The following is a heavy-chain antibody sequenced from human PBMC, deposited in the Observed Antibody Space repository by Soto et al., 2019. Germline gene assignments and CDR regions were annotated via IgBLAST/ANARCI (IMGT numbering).Heavy chain of an antibody. CDR2: IYYSGST. V-gene: IGHV4-31*03. J-gene: IGHJ4*02. D-gene: IGHD5-12*01. CDR3: ARDGRGGYNGRYFDY. Sequence: SETLSLTCTVSGDSINSGVYYWSWIRHHPGKGLEWIGYIYYSGSTYYNPSLKSRVTISVDTSKNQFSLKLSSVTAADTAVYYCARDGRGGYNGRYFDYWGQGTLVTVSS. CDR1: GDSINSGVYY.